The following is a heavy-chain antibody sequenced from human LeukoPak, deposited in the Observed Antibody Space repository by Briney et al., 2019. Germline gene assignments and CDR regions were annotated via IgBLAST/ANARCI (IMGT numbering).Heavy chain of an antibody. CDR3: ARQIDTAMVTGHYYYYMDV. Sequence: SETLSLTCTVSGGSISSYYWSWMRQPPGKGLEWIGHIYYSGSTNYNPSLKSRVTISVDTSKNQVSLKLSSVTAADTAVYYCARQIDTAMVTGHYYYYMDVWGKGTTVTVSS. CDR1: GGSISSYY. CDR2: IYYSGST. D-gene: IGHD5-18*01. J-gene: IGHJ6*03. V-gene: IGHV4-59*08.